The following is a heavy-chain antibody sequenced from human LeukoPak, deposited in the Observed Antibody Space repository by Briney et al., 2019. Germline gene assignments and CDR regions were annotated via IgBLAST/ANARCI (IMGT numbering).Heavy chain of an antibody. CDR3: TGAYIVATMFDP. CDR2: IYYSGST. CDR1: GGSISSSSYY. D-gene: IGHD5-12*01. V-gene: IGHV4-39*01. J-gene: IGHJ5*02. Sequence: PSETLSLICTVSGGSISSSSYYWGWIRQPPGKGLEWIGSIYYSGSTYYNPSLKSRVTISVDTSKNQFSLKLSSVTAADTAVYYCTGAYIVATMFDPWGQGTLVTVSS.